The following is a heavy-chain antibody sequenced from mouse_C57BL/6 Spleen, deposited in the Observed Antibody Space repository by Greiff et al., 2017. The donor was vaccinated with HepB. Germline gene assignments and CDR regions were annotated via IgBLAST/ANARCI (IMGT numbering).Heavy chain of an antibody. CDR3: AERGDYDGYYFDY. V-gene: IGHV1-26*01. Sequence: EVQLQQSGPELVKPGASVKISCKASGYTFTDYYMNWVKQSHGKSLEWIGDINPNNGGTSYNQKFKGKATLTVDKSSSTAYMELRSLTSEDSAVYYCAERGDYDGYYFDYWGQGTTLTVSS. CDR1: GYTFTDYY. J-gene: IGHJ2*01. CDR2: INPNNGGT. D-gene: IGHD2-4*01.